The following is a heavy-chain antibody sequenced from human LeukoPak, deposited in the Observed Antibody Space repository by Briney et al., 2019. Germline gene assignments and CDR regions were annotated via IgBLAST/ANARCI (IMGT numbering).Heavy chain of an antibody. CDR3: ARDLGRAYYYGSGSHTPPRPNWNQEQQPPDY. J-gene: IGHJ4*02. CDR2: INHSGST. CDR1: GGSFSGYY. Sequence: SETLSLTCAVYGGSFSGYYWSWIRQPPGKGLEWIGEINHSGSTNYNPSLKSRVTISVDTSKNQFSLKLSSVTAADTAVYYCARDLGRAYYYGSGSHTPPRPNWNQEQQPPDYWGQGTLVTVSS. V-gene: IGHV4-34*01. D-gene: IGHD3-10*01.